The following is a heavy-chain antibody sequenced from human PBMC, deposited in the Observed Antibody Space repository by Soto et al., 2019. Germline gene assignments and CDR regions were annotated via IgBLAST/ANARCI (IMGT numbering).Heavy chain of an antibody. D-gene: IGHD3-3*01. J-gene: IGHJ6*02. CDR1: GYTLTELS. CDR3: ATAGGYYRYYYGMDV. CDR2: FDPEDGET. Sequence: ASVKVSCKVSGYTLTELSMHWVRQAPGKGLEWMGGFDPEDGETIYAQKFQGRVTMTEDTSTDTAYMELGSLRSEDTAVYYCATAGGYYRYYYGMDVWGQGTTVTVSS. V-gene: IGHV1-24*01.